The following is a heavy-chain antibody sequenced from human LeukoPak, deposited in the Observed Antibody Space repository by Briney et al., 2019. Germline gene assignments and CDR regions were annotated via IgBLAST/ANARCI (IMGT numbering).Heavy chain of an antibody. CDR3: TGSGSYYYYYMDV. CDR1: GFTFSNAW. V-gene: IGHV3-15*01. CDR2: IKSKTDGGTT. D-gene: IGHD1-26*01. Sequence: GGSPRLSCAASGFTFSNAWMSWVRQAPGKGLEWVGRIKSKTDGGTTDNAAPVKGRFTISRDDSKTTLYLQMNSLNPEDTAVYYCTGSGSYYYYYMDVWGKGTTVTVSS. J-gene: IGHJ6*03.